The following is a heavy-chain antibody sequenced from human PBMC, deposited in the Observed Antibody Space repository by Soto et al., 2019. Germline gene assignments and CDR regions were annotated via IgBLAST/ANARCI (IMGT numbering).Heavy chain of an antibody. CDR2: IYYSGST. CDR3: SRFSSGYYSGLIDY. Sequence: QVQLQESGPGLVKPSQTLSLTCTVSGGSISSGDYYWSWIRQPPGKGLEWIGYIYYSGSTYYNPSLKSRVTRSVDTAKNQFSLKLSSVTSADTAVYYCSRFSSGYYSGLIDYWGQGTLVTVSS. V-gene: IGHV4-30-4*01. CDR1: GGSISSGDYY. D-gene: IGHD3-22*01. J-gene: IGHJ4*02.